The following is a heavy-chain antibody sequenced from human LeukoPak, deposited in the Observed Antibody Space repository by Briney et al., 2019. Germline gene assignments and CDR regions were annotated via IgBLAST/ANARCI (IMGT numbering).Heavy chain of an antibody. CDR3: ARDLSAAYDF. CDR1: GFPFRSYG. CDR2: LVYDERN. Sequence: PGRSLRLSCAASGFPFRSYGMHWVRQAPGKGLEWVARLVYDERNDYANSVKGRFTISRDNSKNMLYLQMDNLRVDDTAMYYCARDLSAAYDFWGQGILVTVPS. V-gene: IGHV3-33*01. J-gene: IGHJ4*02. D-gene: IGHD2-21*01.